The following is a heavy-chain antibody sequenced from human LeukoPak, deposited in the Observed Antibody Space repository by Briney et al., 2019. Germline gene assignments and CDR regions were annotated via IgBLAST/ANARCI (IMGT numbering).Heavy chain of an antibody. D-gene: IGHD6-25*01. CDR3: ARDQADDAFDI. CDR2: ISYDGSNK. V-gene: IGHV3-30*03. J-gene: IGHJ3*02. CDR1: GFTFSSYS. Sequence: GGSLRLSCAASGFTFSSYSMNWVRQAPGKGLEWVAVISYDGSNKYYADSVKGRFTISRDNSKNTLYLQMNSLRAEDTAVYYCARDQADDAFDIWGQGTMVTVSS.